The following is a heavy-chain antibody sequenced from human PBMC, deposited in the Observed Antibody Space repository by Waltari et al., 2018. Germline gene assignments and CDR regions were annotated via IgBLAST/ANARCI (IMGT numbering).Heavy chain of an antibody. J-gene: IGHJ4*02. Sequence: QVQLVQSGAEVKKPGSSVKVSCKASGGTFSSYAISWVRQAPRQGLEWMGGIIPIFGTANYAQKFQGRVTITADESTSTAYMELSSLRSEDTAVYYCAGWPDCSSTSCYYFDYWGQGTLVTVSS. CDR1: GGTFSSYA. D-gene: IGHD2-2*01. V-gene: IGHV1-69*12. CDR3: AGWPDCSSTSCYYFDY. CDR2: IIPIFGTA.